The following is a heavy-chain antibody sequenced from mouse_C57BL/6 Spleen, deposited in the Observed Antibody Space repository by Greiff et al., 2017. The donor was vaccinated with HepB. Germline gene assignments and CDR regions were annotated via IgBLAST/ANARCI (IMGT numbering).Heavy chain of an antibody. Sequence: VQLQQSGAELMKPGASVKLSCKATGYTFTGYWIEWVKQRPGHGLEWLGEILPGSGSTNYNGKFKGKATFTADTSSNTAYMQLSILTTEDSAIYYCASMVTPSFDYWGQGTTLTVSS. CDR3: ASMVTPSFDY. V-gene: IGHV1-9*01. J-gene: IGHJ2*01. CDR2: ILPGSGST. D-gene: IGHD2-2*01. CDR1: GYTFTGYW.